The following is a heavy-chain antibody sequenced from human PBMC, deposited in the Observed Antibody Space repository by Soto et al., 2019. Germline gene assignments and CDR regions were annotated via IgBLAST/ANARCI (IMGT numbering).Heavy chain of an antibody. J-gene: IGHJ6*02. V-gene: IGHV3-48*01. CDR1: GFTFSSYS. D-gene: IGHD6-13*01. Sequence: EVQLVESGGGLVQPGGSLRLSCAASGFTFSSYSMNWVRQTPGKGLEWVSYISSGGSTIYYADSVKDRFTISRDNAKNSLYLQMNSLRAEDTAVYYCATHPRDSSSWLARDYYYGVDVWGQGTTVTVSS. CDR2: ISSGGSTI. CDR3: ATHPRDSSSWLARDYYYGVDV.